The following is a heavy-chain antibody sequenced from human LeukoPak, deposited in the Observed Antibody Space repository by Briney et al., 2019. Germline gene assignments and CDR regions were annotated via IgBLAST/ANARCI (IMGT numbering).Heavy chain of an antibody. CDR2: LSYDGRNK. CDR3: ARVGSSGSYYDY. Sequence: GGSLRLSCAASGFTFSSYGMHWVRQAPGKGLEWVAVLSYDGRNKYYADSVKGRFTISRDNSKNMLYVQMDSLRAEDTAVYYCARVGSSGSYYDYWGQGTLVTVSS. D-gene: IGHD3-10*01. J-gene: IGHJ4*02. CDR1: GFTFSSYG. V-gene: IGHV3-30*03.